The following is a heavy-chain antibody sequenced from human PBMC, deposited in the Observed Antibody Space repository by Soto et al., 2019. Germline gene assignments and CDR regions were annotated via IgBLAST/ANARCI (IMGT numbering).Heavy chain of an antibody. CDR3: ARIVKTYYYDSSGYLDAFDI. J-gene: IGHJ3*02. V-gene: IGHV4-59*01. CDR1: GGSISSYY. CDR2: IYYSGST. Sequence: SETLSLTCTVSGGSISSYYWSWIRQPPGKGLEWIGYIYYSGSTNYNPSLKSRVTISVDTSKNQFSLKLSSVTAADTAVYYCARIVKTYYYDSSGYLDAFDIWGQGTMVTVSS. D-gene: IGHD3-22*01.